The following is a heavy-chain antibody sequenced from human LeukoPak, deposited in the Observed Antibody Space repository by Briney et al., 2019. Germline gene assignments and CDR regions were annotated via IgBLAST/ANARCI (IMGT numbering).Heavy chain of an antibody. Sequence: GGSLRLSCTASGFTFGDYAMSWVRQAPGKGLEWVSFIRIKAYGGTTEYAASVKGRFTISRDDSKSIAYLQMNSLKTEDTAVYYCTRWRVGYSSGWYLDYWGQGALLTVSS. CDR3: TRWRVGYSSGWYLDY. D-gene: IGHD6-19*01. CDR2: IRIKAYGGTT. V-gene: IGHV3-49*04. J-gene: IGHJ4*02. CDR1: GFTFGDYA.